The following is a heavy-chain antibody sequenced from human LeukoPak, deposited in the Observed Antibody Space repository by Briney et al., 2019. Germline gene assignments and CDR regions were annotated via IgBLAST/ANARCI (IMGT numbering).Heavy chain of an antibody. J-gene: IGHJ4*02. CDR3: ARGDGSGYYLN. CDR2: INPSGGST. D-gene: IGHD3-22*01. Sequence: GASVKVSCKASGYTFSSYYMHWVRQAPGRGLEWMGIINPSGGSTSYAQKFQGRVTMTRDTSTSTVYMELSSLRSEDTAVYYCARGDGSGYYLNWGQGTLVTVSS. CDR1: GYTFSSYY. V-gene: IGHV1-46*01.